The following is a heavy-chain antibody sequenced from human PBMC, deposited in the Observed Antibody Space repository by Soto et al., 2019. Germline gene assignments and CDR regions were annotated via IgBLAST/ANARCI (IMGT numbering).Heavy chain of an antibody. CDR3: AKDLYGDYLYYFDY. D-gene: IGHD4-17*01. J-gene: IGHJ4*02. Sequence: DVQLVESGGGLVQPGRSLRLSCAASGFTFDDYAMHWVRQAPGKGLEWVSGISWNSGSIGYADSVKGRFTISRDNAKNYLYLQMNSLRAEDTALYYCAKDLYGDYLYYFDYWGQGTLVTVSS. CDR1: GFTFDDYA. CDR2: ISWNSGSI. V-gene: IGHV3-9*01.